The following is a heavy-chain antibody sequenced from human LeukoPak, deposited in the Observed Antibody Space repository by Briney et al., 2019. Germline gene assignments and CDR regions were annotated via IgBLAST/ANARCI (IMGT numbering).Heavy chain of an antibody. D-gene: IGHD2-15*01. Sequence: ASVKVSCKASGYTFTSYYMHWVRQAPGQGLEWMGIINPSGGSTSYAQKFQGRVTITRDTSASTAYMELSSLRSEDTAVYYCARGSGGSSFPYYYYGMDVWGQGTTVTVSS. CDR3: ARGSGGSSFPYYYYGMDV. J-gene: IGHJ6*02. V-gene: IGHV1-46*01. CDR1: GYTFTSYY. CDR2: INPSGGST.